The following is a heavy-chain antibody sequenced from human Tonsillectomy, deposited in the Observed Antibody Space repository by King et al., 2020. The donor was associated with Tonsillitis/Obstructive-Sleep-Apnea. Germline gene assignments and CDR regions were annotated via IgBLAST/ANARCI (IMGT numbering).Heavy chain of an antibody. D-gene: IGHD3-16*01. CDR2: INPSGGRT. CDR1: GYTFTSYY. Sequence: GQLVQSGAEVKRPGASVKVSCKASGYTFTSYYFHWVRQAPGQGLEWMGIINPSGGRTSYAQKFQGRVTMTSDTSTSTVYMELSSLRSEDTAVYYCAREAGGLHYYYYMDVWGKGTTVTVSS. CDR3: AREAGGLHYYYYMDV. J-gene: IGHJ6*03. V-gene: IGHV1-46*01.